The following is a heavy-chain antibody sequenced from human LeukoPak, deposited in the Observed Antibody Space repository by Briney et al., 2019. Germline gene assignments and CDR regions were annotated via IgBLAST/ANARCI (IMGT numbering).Heavy chain of an antibody. J-gene: IGHJ4*02. Sequence: ASVKVSCKASGGTFSSYAISWVRQAPGQGLEWMGGIIPIFGTANYAQKFQGRVTITTDESTSTAYMELSSLRSEVTAVYYCARGLSYYDSSGYLDYWGQGTLVTVSS. D-gene: IGHD3-22*01. V-gene: IGHV1-69*05. CDR3: ARGLSYYDSSGYLDY. CDR1: GGTFSSYA. CDR2: IIPIFGTA.